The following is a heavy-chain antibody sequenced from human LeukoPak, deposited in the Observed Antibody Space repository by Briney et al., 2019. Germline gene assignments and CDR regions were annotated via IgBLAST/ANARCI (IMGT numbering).Heavy chain of an antibody. CDR1: GYSFTSYW. CDR3: ASSYHYDILTGYWDYFDY. D-gene: IGHD3-9*01. Sequence: GESLKISCKGSGYSFTSYWIGWVRQMPGKGLEWMGIIYPGDSDTGYSPSFQGQVTISADKSISTAYLQWSSLKASDTAMYYCASSYHYDILTGYWDYFDYWGQGTLVTVSS. V-gene: IGHV5-51*01. J-gene: IGHJ4*02. CDR2: IYPGDSDT.